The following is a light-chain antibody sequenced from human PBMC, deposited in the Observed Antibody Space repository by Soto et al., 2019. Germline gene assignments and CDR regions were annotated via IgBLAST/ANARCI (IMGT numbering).Light chain of an antibody. CDR3: QQSYSTLFT. V-gene: IGKV1-39*01. J-gene: IGKJ3*01. CDR1: EDINNY. CDR2: AAS. Sequence: DIQMSQSPSSLSASVGDRVTITCQANEDINNYLNWYQQKPGKAPKLLIYAASSLQSGVPSRFSGSGSGTDFTLTISSLHPEDFATYYCQQSYSTLFTFGPGTKVDIK.